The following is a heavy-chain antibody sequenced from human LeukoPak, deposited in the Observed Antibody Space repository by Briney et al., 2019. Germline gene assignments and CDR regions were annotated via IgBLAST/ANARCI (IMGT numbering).Heavy chain of an antibody. J-gene: IGHJ3*02. D-gene: IGHD4-11*01. Sequence: TSETLSLTCTVSGGSISSGGYYWSWIRQPPGKGLEWIGYIYHSGSTYYNPSLKSRVTISVDRSKNQFSLKLSSVTAADMAVYYCARGGLYSTDAFGIWGQGTMVTVSS. CDR3: ARGGLYSTDAFGI. CDR1: GGSISSGGYY. V-gene: IGHV4-30-2*01. CDR2: IYHSGST.